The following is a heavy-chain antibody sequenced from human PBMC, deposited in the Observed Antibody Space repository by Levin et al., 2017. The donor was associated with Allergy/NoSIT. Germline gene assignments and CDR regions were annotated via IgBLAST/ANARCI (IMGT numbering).Heavy chain of an antibody. D-gene: IGHD1-1*01. CDR2: ISDDGSSE. CDR1: GFTFSNYA. J-gene: IGHJ4*02. Sequence: LSLTCAASGFTFSNYAMHWVRQAPGKGLEWVGVISDDGSSEFYIDSVKGRFTISRDNSKNRLYLQMDSLRAEDTALYYCVREIAEEGTWGQGTLVIVSS. V-gene: IGHV3-30-3*01. CDR3: VREIAEEGT.